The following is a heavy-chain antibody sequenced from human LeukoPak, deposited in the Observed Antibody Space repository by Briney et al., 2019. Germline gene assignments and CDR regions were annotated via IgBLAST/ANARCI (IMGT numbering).Heavy chain of an antibody. CDR3: ARGRESYSNCAPTDY. V-gene: IGHV1-69*05. CDR1: GGTFSSYA. D-gene: IGHD4-11*01. Sequence: SVKVSCKASGGTFSSYAISWVRQAPGQGLEWMGGIIPIFGTANYAQKFQGRVTITTDESTSTAYMELSSLRSEDTAVYYCARGRESYSNCAPTDYWGQGTLVTVSS. CDR2: IIPIFGTA. J-gene: IGHJ4*02.